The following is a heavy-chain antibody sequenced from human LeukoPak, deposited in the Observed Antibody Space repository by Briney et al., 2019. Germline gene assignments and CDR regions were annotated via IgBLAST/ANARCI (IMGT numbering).Heavy chain of an antibody. Sequence: ASVKVSCKASGYTFTSYAIHWVRQAPGQRLEWMGWISAGNGNTKYSQNFQGRVTFISNTSATTAFMELSSLRSEDTAVYYCARDYLIGAYCGGDCYSMGYWGQGTLVTVSS. D-gene: IGHD2-21*02. J-gene: IGHJ4*02. CDR2: ISAGNGNT. CDR3: ARDYLIGAYCGGDCYSMGY. CDR1: GYTFTSYA. V-gene: IGHV1-3*01.